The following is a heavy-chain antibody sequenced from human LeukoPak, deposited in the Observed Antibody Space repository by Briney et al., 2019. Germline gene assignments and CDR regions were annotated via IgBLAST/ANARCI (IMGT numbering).Heavy chain of an antibody. CDR1: GFTFSSYW. Sequence: GGSLRLSCAASGFTFSSYWMHWVRQAPGKGLVWASRINSDGSSASYADSVKGRFTISRDNAKNTLYLQMNSLRAEDTAVYYCARDQGYGYFDPWGQGTLVTVSS. V-gene: IGHV3-74*01. CDR3: ARDQGYGYFDP. CDR2: INSDGSSA. D-gene: IGHD5-12*01. J-gene: IGHJ5*02.